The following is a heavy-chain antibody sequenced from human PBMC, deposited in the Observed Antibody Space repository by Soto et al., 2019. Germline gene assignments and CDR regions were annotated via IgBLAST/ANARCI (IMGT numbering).Heavy chain of an antibody. D-gene: IGHD3-3*01. CDR2: INSGNGDT. J-gene: IGHJ3*02. Sequence: ASVKVSCKASGYTLTMYAMHWVRQAPGQRLEWMGSINSGNGDTIYSQKFQGRVTLTRDTSASTAYMALSSLRSEDTAVYYCARPGVAYDAFDIWGQGTMVTVSS. CDR1: GYTLTMYA. CDR3: ARPGVAYDAFDI. V-gene: IGHV1-3*04.